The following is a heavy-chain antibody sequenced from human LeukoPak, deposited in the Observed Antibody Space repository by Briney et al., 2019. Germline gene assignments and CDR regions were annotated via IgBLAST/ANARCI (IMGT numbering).Heavy chain of an antibody. CDR1: GFTFSTYW. Sequence: GGSLRLSCTASGFTFSTYWMTWVRQVPGKGLEWVANIKVDGSEKYYVDPLKGRFSISRDNAKTSLYLQMHSLSVADTGVSYCVTDQTGRHPYFFDYWGQGTLVTVSS. CDR3: VTDQTGRHPYFFDY. D-gene: IGHD3-10*01. V-gene: IGHV3-7*01. CDR2: IKVDGSEK. J-gene: IGHJ4*02.